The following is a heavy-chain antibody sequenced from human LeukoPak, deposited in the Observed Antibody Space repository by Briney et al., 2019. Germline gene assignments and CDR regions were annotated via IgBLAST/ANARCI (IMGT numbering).Heavy chain of an antibody. Sequence: PSETLSLTCTVSGGSISSYYWSWIRQPPGKGLEWIGSVYYSGSTNYNPSLKSRVTISVDTSKSHFSLRLSSVTAADTAVYYCARSRGVTTWLVFDYWGQGTLVTVSS. V-gene: IGHV4-59*01. CDR2: VYYSGST. J-gene: IGHJ4*02. D-gene: IGHD4-17*01. CDR1: GGSISSYY. CDR3: ARSRGVTTWLVFDY.